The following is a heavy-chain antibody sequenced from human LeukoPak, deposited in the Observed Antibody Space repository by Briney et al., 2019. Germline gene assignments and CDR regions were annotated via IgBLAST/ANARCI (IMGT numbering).Heavy chain of an antibody. D-gene: IGHD3-16*02. Sequence: GGSLRLSCAASGFTFSSYAMSWVRQAPGKGLEWVSAISGSGGSTYYADSVKGRFTISRDNAKNSLYLQMNSLRAEDTALYCCAKVSYEWYFQHWGQGTLVTVSS. CDR1: GFTFSSYA. J-gene: IGHJ1*01. CDR3: AKVSYEWYFQH. CDR2: ISGSGGST. V-gene: IGHV3-23*01.